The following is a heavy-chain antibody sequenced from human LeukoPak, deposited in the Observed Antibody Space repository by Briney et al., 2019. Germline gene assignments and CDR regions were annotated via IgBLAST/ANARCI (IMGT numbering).Heavy chain of an antibody. CDR1: GGSISSSSYY. J-gene: IGHJ4*02. CDR2: IYYSGST. D-gene: IGHD4-17*01. V-gene: IGHV4-39*07. Sequence: SETLSLTCAVSGGSISSSSYYWGWIRQLPGKGLEWIGSIYYSGSTYYNPSLKSRVTISVDTSTNQFSLKLSSVTAADTAVYYCARDRRDDYGDYVDYWGQGTLVTVSS. CDR3: ARDRRDDYGDYVDY.